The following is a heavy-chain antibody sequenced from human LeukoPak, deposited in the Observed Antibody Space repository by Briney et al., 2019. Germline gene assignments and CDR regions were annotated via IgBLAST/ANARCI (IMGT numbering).Heavy chain of an antibody. V-gene: IGHV3-48*04. CDR2: VSSSSSTI. Sequence: GGALRLSCAASGFTFSSYSMNWVRQAPGKGLEWVSYVSSSSSTIYYADSVKGRFTISRDNAKNSLYLQMNSLRAEDTAVYYCARSHYYGSGTYYRDFDYWGQGTLVTVSS. D-gene: IGHD3-10*01. CDR1: GFTFSSYS. J-gene: IGHJ4*02. CDR3: ARSHYYGSGTYYRDFDY.